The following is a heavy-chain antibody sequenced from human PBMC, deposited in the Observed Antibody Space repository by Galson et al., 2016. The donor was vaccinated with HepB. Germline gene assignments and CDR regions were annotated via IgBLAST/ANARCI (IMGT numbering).Heavy chain of an antibody. CDR3: ATKPSYYDFLTGYYMGGYFDY. CDR2: ISGSGGST. V-gene: IGHV3-23*01. CDR1: GFTFSSYA. Sequence: SLRLSCAASGFTFSSYAMSWVRQAPGKGLEWVSAISGSGGSTYYADSVKGRFTISRDNSKNTLFLQMNSLRAEDTAVYYCATKPSYYDFLTGYYMGGYFDYWGQGTLVTASS. D-gene: IGHD3-9*01. J-gene: IGHJ4*02.